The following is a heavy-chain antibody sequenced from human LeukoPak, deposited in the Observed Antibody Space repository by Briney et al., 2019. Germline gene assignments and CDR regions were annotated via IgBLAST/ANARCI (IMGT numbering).Heavy chain of an antibody. CDR1: GFTFDDYG. CDR3: LRGDSRDF. Sequence: GGSLRLSCAASGFTFDDYGMSWVRQAPGKGLEWVAGINWNGGTTGYADSVKGRFTISRDNAQNSLYLQMNSLRVDDAAVYYCLRGDSRDFWGQGTLVTVSS. D-gene: IGHD3-22*01. CDR2: INWNGGTT. J-gene: IGHJ4*02. V-gene: IGHV3-20*04.